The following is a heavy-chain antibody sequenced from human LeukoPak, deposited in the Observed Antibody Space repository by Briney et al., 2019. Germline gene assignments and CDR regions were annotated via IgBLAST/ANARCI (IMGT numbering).Heavy chain of an antibody. D-gene: IGHD3-16*02. Sequence: SETLSLTCSVSRYSIRSDYYWGWIRQPPGKGLEWIASIYHSGYTYYNASLKSRVTLSVDTSKNQFSLNLRSVTAADTAVYYCARLRYDYVWGSYRPNWFDPWGQGTLVTVSS. V-gene: IGHV4-38-2*02. J-gene: IGHJ5*02. CDR2: IYHSGYT. CDR3: ARLRYDYVWGSYRPNWFDP. CDR1: RYSIRSDYY.